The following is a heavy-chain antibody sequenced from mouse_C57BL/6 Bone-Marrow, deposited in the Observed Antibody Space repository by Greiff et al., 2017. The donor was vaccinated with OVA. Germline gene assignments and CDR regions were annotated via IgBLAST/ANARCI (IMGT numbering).Heavy chain of an antibody. V-gene: IGHV1-64*01. CDR2: IHPNSGST. J-gene: IGHJ1*03. CDR1: GYTFTSDW. D-gene: IGHD2-3*01. CDR3: ARSRLLYWYFDV. Sequence: QVQLQQPGAELVKPGASVKLSCKASGYTFTSDWMHWVKQRPGQGLEWIGMIHPNSGSTNYNEKFKSKATLTVDKSSSTAYMQLSSLTSEDSAVYYCARSRLLYWYFDVWGTGTTVTVSS.